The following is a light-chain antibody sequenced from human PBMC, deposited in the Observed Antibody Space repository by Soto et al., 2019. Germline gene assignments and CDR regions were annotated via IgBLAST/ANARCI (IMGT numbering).Light chain of an antibody. CDR1: HSISSSF. J-gene: IGKJ5*01. CDR2: GAS. CDR3: QQYDNSPIT. Sequence: PGERASLSCGASHSISSSFLAWYQQKPGQAPRLLIYGASSRATGIPDRFSGTGSETDFTLTISRLEPEDFAVYYCQQYDNSPITFGQGTRLETK. V-gene: IGKV3-20*01.